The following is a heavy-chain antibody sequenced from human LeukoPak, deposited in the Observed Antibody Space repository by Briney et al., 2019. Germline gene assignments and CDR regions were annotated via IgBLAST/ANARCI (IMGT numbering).Heavy chain of an antibody. D-gene: IGHD2-15*01. J-gene: IGHJ4*02. Sequence: PSQTLSLTYAVSGYSISSGYYWGWIRPPPGKGLEWIGSIYPSGSTSYNPSLKSRVTRSVDTAKNQFSLKLSSVTAADTAVYYCARGSSAWGFDYWGQGTLVTVAS. CDR1: GYSISSGYY. V-gene: IGHV4-38-2*01. CDR3: ARGSSAWGFDY. CDR2: IYPSGST.